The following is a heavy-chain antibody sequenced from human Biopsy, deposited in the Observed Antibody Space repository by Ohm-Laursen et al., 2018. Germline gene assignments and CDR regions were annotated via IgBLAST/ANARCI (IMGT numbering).Heavy chain of an antibody. CDR3: ARVRVWADSEGAFDP. Sequence: SETLSLTCTVVSGGSPFTDSITRYYWNWIRQSPGKGLEWIGVVYYTGTTTYNPSFKSRVTLSMDTSNNQVSLRLLSVTAADTAVYYCARVRVWADSEGAFDPWDQGTMVTVSS. D-gene: IGHD1-26*01. J-gene: IGHJ3*01. V-gene: IGHV4-59*01. CDR1: GGSPFTDSITRYY. CDR2: VYYTGTT.